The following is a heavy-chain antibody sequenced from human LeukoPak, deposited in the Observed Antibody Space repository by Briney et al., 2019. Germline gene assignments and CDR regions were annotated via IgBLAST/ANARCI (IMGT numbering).Heavy chain of an antibody. V-gene: IGHV3-21*01. CDR2: ISSSSSYI. J-gene: IGHJ4*02. D-gene: IGHD6-13*01. CDR3: AREAHAYSSSWYYFDY. CDR1: GFTFSSYG. Sequence: GGSLRLSCAASGFTFSSYGMHWVRQAPGKGLEWVSSISSSSSYIYYADSVKGRFTISRDNAKNSLYLQMNSLRAEDTAVYYCAREAHAYSSSWYYFDYWGQGTLVTVSS.